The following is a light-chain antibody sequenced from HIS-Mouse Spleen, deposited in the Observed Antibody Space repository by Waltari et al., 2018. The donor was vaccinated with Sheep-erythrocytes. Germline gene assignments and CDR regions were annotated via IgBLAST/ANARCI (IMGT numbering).Light chain of an antibody. CDR1: SSNIGNNA. CDR2: SDD. CDR3: AAWDDSLNGPV. J-gene: IGLJ3*02. Sequence: QSVLTQPPSVSEAPRQRVTISCSGSSSNIGNNAVNWYQQLPGKAPKLLIYSDDLLPSGVSARFSGSKSGTSASLAISGLQSEDEADYYCAAWDDSLNGPVFGGGTKLTVL. V-gene: IGLV1-36*01.